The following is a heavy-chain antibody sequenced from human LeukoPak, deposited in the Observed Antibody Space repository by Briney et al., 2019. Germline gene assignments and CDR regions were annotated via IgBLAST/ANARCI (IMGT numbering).Heavy chain of an antibody. V-gene: IGHV4-59*08. J-gene: IGHJ5*02. Sequence: QSSETLFLTCTVSGGSISSYYWSWIRQPPGKGLEWIGYIYYSGSTNYNPSLKSRVTISVDTSKNQFSLKLSSVTAADTAVYYCARLVTGYYYDSSGSPWFDPWGQGTLVTVSS. D-gene: IGHD3-22*01. CDR1: GGSISSYY. CDR3: ARLVTGYYYDSSGSPWFDP. CDR2: IYYSGST.